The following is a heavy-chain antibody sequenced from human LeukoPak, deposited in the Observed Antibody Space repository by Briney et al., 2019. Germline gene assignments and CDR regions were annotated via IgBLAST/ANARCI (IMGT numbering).Heavy chain of an antibody. CDR1: GFTFGDYA. Sequence: GRSLRLSCAASGFTFGDYAMFWVRQAPGKGLGWVSGISWDSKNIGYAASVKGRFTISRDNAKNSLHLQLSCLRAEDTAFYYCARGNRDSSGFYYYYGMDVWGQGTRVTVSS. J-gene: IGHJ6*02. CDR3: ARGNRDSSGFYYYYGMDV. V-gene: IGHV3-9*01. D-gene: IGHD6-19*01. CDR2: ISWDSKNI.